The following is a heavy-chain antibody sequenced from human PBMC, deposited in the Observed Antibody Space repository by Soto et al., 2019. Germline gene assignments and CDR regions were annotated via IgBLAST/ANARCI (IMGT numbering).Heavy chain of an antibody. CDR3: AKGGWGSFFHH. CDR1: GLSFYTYA. CDR2: ITSNGGIT. Sequence: GGSLRLSCTASGLSFYTYAMSWVRQAPGKGLEWVSGITSNGGITNYADAVEGRFTVSRDNSKNTLYLQVDSLRAEDSAVYYCAKGGWGSFFHHWGQGTPVTVSS. J-gene: IGHJ4*02. D-gene: IGHD7-27*01. V-gene: IGHV3-23*01.